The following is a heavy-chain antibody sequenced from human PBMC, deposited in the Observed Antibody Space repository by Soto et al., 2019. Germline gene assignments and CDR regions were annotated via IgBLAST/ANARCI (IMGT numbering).Heavy chain of an antibody. CDR1: GFTVSSNY. Sequence: GGSLRLSCAASGFTVSSNYMTWVRQAPGKGLEWLSVTYSGGTTYYADFVNGRFTVSRDNSKNTLYLQMSSLGAEDTAVYYCARDRSYCSGVSCFYYYYYMDVWGEGTTVTVSS. CDR3: ARDRSYCSGVSCFYYYYYMDV. V-gene: IGHV3-66*01. D-gene: IGHD2-15*01. J-gene: IGHJ6*03. CDR2: TYSGGTT.